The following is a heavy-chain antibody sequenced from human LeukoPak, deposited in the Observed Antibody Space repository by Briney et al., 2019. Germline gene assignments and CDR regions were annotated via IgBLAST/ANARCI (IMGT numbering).Heavy chain of an antibody. CDR2: IYSGGST. Sequence: PGGSLRLSCAASGFTVSSNYMSWVRQAPGKGLEWVSVIYSGGSTYYADSVKGRFTISRDNSKNTLYPQMNSLRAEDTAVYYCARDRREYYDSSGHKQGDYWGQGTLVTVSS. V-gene: IGHV3-53*01. CDR1: GFTVSSNY. J-gene: IGHJ4*02. D-gene: IGHD3-22*01. CDR3: ARDRREYYDSSGHKQGDY.